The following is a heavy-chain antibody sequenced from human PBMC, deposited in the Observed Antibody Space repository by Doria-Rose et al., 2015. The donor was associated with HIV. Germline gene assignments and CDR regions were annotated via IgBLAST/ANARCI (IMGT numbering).Heavy chain of an antibody. CDR2: IVSDDER. J-gene: IGHJ4*02. CDR3: ARIKSSRWYHKYYFDF. D-gene: IGHD6-13*01. V-gene: IGHV2-26*01. CDR1: GVSLSSPGMG. Sequence: QESGPVLVKPTETLTLTCTVSGVSLSSPGMGVSWIRQPPGKALEWLANIVSDDERSSKTSLKSRLTISRVTSKSQVVLTMTDMDPVDPATYYCARIKSSRWYHKYYFDFWGQGTLVIVSA.